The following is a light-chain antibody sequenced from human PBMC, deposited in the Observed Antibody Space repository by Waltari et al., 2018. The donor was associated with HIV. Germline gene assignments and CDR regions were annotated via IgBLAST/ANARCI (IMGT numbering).Light chain of an antibody. CDR1: SSDMSPYHP. Sequence: QSALTQPASVSGSPRQSITISCTDSSSDMSPYHPVPWYQQHPGKAPKLIIYEVGNRPSGVSNRFSGSKSGNTASLTISGLQAEDEADYYCISYTTTDFYVFGPGTWVTVL. CDR2: EVG. V-gene: IGLV2-14*01. CDR3: ISYTTTDFYV. J-gene: IGLJ1*01.